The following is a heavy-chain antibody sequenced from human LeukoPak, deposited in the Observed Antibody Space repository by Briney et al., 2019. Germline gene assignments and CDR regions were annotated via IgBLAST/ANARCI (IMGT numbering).Heavy chain of an antibody. J-gene: IGHJ6*02. CDR2: ISSSGDSL. V-gene: IGHV3-11*01. CDR1: GFTFSDVW. CDR3: AREVVVVPDYYYYGLDV. D-gene: IGHD2-2*01. Sequence: GGSLRLSCAASGFTFSDVWMSWVRQAPGKGLEWISFISSSGDSLYYADSVEGRFTISRDNAKDSVYLQMNSLRAEDTAVYYCAREVVVVPDYYYYGLDVWGQGTTVTVSS.